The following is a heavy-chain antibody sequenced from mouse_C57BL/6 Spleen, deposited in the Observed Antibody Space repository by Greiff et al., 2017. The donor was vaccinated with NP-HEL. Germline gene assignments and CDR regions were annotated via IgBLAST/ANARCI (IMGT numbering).Heavy chain of an antibody. V-gene: IGHV1-69*01. D-gene: IGHD1-1*01. Sequence: QVQLQQPGAELVMPGASVKLSCKASGYTFTSYWMHWVKQRPGQGLEWIGEIDPSDSYTNYNQKFKGKSTLTVDKSSSTAYMQLISLTSEDSAVYYCARNYYGSYFDYWGQGTTLTVSS. CDR1: GYTFTSYW. CDR2: IDPSDSYT. J-gene: IGHJ2*01. CDR3: ARNYYGSYFDY.